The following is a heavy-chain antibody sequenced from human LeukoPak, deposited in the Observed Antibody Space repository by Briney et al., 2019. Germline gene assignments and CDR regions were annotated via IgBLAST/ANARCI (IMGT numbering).Heavy chain of an antibody. CDR2: IYFSGST. Sequence: SETLSLTCTVSGGSVSSYYWSWIRQFPGKGLEWIGYIYFSGSTSYNPSLESRVTISLDTSQNQFSLKLSSVTAADTAVYLCARGGYTTAYYYFDYWGQGTLVTVSS. CDR1: GGSVSSYY. D-gene: IGHD3-9*01. V-gene: IGHV4-59*08. CDR3: ARGGYTTAYYYFDY. J-gene: IGHJ4*02.